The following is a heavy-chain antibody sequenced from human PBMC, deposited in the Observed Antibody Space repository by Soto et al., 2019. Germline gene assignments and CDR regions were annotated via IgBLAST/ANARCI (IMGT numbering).Heavy chain of an antibody. J-gene: IGHJ6*03. V-gene: IGHV3-23*01. CDR3: AKGITIFGVVVNYYYYYMDV. D-gene: IGHD3-3*01. CDR2: ISGSGATT. Sequence: GGSLRLSCAVSGLTFSSYGMNWVRQAPGRGLEWVSVISGSGATTNYGDSVKGRFTISRDNSKNTLYLQMNSLRAEDTAVYYCAKGITIFGVVVNYYYYYMDVWGKGTTVTVSS. CDR1: GLTFSSYG.